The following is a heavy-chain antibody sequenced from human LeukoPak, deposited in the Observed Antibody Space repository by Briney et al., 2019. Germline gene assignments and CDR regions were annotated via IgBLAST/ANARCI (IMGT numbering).Heavy chain of an antibody. Sequence: PGGSLRLSCAASGFTFSSYGMHWVRQAPGKGLEWVAVISYDGSNKYYADSVKGRFTISRDNSKNTLYLQMNSLRAEDTAVYYCAKAEDSGWYDYWGQGTLVTVSS. CDR1: GFTFSSYG. CDR3: AKAEDSGWYDY. CDR2: ISYDGSNK. D-gene: IGHD6-19*01. V-gene: IGHV3-30*18. J-gene: IGHJ4*02.